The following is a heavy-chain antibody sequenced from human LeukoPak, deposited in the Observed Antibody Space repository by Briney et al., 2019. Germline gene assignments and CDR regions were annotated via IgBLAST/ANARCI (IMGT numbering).Heavy chain of an antibody. Sequence: GASVKVSCKTSGYTFTGYYMHWVRQAPGQGLEWMGWINPNSGGTNYAQKYQGRVTMTRDTSISTAYMELSRLRSDDTAVYYCARGSLAAAGTLDIVYWGQGTLVTVSS. CDR2: INPNSGGT. J-gene: IGHJ4*02. CDR3: ARGSLAAAGTLDIVY. V-gene: IGHV1-2*02. D-gene: IGHD6-13*01. CDR1: GYTFTGYY.